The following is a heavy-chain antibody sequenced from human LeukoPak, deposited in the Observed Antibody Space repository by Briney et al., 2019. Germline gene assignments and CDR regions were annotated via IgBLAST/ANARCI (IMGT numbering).Heavy chain of an antibody. D-gene: IGHD6-19*01. Sequence: SETLSLTCAVYGGSFSGYYWSWIRQPSGKGLEWIGEINHSGSTNYNPSLKSRVTISVDTSKNQFSLKLSSVTAADTAVYYCARLVAVGAYWGQGTLVTVSS. CDR3: ARLVAVGAY. CDR1: GGSFSGYY. V-gene: IGHV4-34*01. CDR2: INHSGST. J-gene: IGHJ4*02.